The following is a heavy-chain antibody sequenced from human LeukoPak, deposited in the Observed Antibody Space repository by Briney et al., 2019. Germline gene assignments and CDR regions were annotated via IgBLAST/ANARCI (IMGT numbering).Heavy chain of an antibody. D-gene: IGHD3-10*01. Sequence: SVKVSCTASGGTFSIYAISWVRQAPGQGLEWMGGIIPIFGTANYAQKFQGRVTITADESTSTAYMELSSLRSEDTAVYYCARVNYYGSGNYYYGMDVWGQGTTVTVSS. CDR1: GGTFSIYA. V-gene: IGHV1-69*13. J-gene: IGHJ6*02. CDR3: ARVNYYGSGNYYYGMDV. CDR2: IIPIFGTA.